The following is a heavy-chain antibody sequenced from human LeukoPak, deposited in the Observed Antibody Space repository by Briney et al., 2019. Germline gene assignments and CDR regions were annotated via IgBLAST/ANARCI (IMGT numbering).Heavy chain of an antibody. V-gene: IGHV1-69*01. D-gene: IGHD2-2*01. J-gene: IGHJ4*02. Sequence: SVKVSCKASGFTFSSYAISWVRQAPGQGLEWMGDIIPIFGTANYAQKFQGRVTITADESTSTGYMELSSLRSEDTAVYYCARGLGIAAMSYFDYWGQGTLVTVSS. CDR1: GFTFSSYA. CDR3: ARGLGIAAMSYFDY. CDR2: IIPIFGTA.